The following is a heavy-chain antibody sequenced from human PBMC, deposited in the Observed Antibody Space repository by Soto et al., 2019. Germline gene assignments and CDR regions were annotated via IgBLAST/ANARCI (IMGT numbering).Heavy chain of an antibody. D-gene: IGHD2-15*01. CDR2: IHHGGST. Sequence: QVHLQESGPGLVKPSGTLSLTCAVSGGSISSNYWWNWVRQSPGKGLEWIGEIHHGGSTNYNPSLKSRVTISRDMSKDQVSLKLHSVTAADTAVYYCARRGAIYSPFDSWGQGALVTVSS. V-gene: IGHV4-4*02. CDR1: GGSISSNYW. J-gene: IGHJ4*02. CDR3: ARRGAIYSPFDS.